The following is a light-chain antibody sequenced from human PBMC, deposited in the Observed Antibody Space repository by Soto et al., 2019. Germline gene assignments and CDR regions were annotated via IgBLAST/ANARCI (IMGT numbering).Light chain of an antibody. Sequence: DIQMTQSPSTLSASVGDRVTITCRASQSISSWLAWYQQKPGKAPNLLNYDASTLESGVPSRFSVSGSGTEFTLTINSLQPDDFATYYCQQYNSYPWTFGQGTKVEIK. J-gene: IGKJ1*01. CDR1: QSISSW. CDR2: DAS. CDR3: QQYNSYPWT. V-gene: IGKV1-5*01.